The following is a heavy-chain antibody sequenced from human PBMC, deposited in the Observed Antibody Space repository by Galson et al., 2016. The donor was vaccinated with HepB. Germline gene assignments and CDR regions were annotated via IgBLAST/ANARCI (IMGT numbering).Heavy chain of an antibody. D-gene: IGHD5-12*01. CDR3: AKSGLGYSFES. V-gene: IGHV3-33*06. Sequence: SLRLSCAASGFTFRTYGMHWVRQAPDKGLEWVAVIWHDESIKYFTDSVKGRFTISRDNSKNTLYLQMNSLRAEDTAVYYCAKSGLGYSFESWGLGTLVTVSS. CDR2: IWHDESIK. CDR1: GFTFRTYG. J-gene: IGHJ4*02.